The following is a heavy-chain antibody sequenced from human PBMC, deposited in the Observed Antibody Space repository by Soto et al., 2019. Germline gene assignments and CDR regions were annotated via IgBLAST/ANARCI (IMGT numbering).Heavy chain of an antibody. D-gene: IGHD3-22*01. Sequence: GGSLRLSCAASGFTFDDYAMHWVRQAPGKGLEWVSGISWNSGSIGYADSVKGRFTISRDNAKNSLYLQMNSLRAEDTALYYCAKGSSPSTYDSSGSFDYWGQGTLVTVSS. V-gene: IGHV3-9*01. CDR3: AKGSSPSTYDSSGSFDY. CDR2: ISWNSGSI. J-gene: IGHJ4*02. CDR1: GFTFDDYA.